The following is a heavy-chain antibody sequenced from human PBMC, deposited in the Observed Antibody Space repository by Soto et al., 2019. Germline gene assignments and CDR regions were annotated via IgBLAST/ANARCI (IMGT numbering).Heavy chain of an antibody. J-gene: IGHJ4*02. Sequence: QVQLLQSGAEVKKPGASVKVSYKASGYTFPSYNINWVRQATGQGPEWMGWMNPNSGNTGYAQKFQGRVTMTRDSSISTAYMELSSLRSEDTAVYYCAREDFYGSGSYGYWGQGTLVTVSS. CDR1: GYTFPSYN. D-gene: IGHD3-10*01. CDR2: MNPNSGNT. V-gene: IGHV1-8*01. CDR3: AREDFYGSGSYGY.